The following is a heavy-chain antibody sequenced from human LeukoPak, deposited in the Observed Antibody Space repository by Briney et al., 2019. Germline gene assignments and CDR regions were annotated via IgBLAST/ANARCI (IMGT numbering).Heavy chain of an antibody. V-gene: IGHV3-33*01. CDR1: GFSFSDYG. J-gene: IGHJ4*02. Sequence: GGSLRLSWAASGFSFSDYGMHWVRQAPGKGLEWVALIYYDGGNKAYADSVKGRFTISRDNPKNTVYLQMNSLRVEDTAVYYCARTEHYSDRNGYYYFDQWGQGTLVTVSS. CDR2: IYYDGGNK. CDR3: ARTEHYSDRNGYYYFDQ. D-gene: IGHD3-22*01.